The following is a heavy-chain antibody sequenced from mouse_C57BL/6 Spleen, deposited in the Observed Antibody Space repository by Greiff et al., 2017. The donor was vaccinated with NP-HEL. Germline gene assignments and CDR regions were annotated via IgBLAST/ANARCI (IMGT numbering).Heavy chain of an antibody. CDR3: VRPALNYGSSAWFAY. CDR2: IRSKSNNYAT. Sequence: EVQLVESGGGLVQPKGSLKLSCAASGFSFNTYAMNWVRQAPGKGLEWVARIRSKSNNYATYYADSVKDRFTISRDDSESMLYLQMNNLKTEYTAMYYCVRPALNYGSSAWFAYWGQGTLVTVSA. V-gene: IGHV10-1*01. J-gene: IGHJ3*01. D-gene: IGHD1-1*01. CDR1: GFSFNTYA.